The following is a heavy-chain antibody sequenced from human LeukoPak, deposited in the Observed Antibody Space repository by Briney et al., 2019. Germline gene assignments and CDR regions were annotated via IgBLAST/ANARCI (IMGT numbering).Heavy chain of an antibody. D-gene: IGHD3-3*01. V-gene: IGHV3-23*01. CDR3: AKGEYYDFWSGYFDY. J-gene: IGHJ4*02. Sequence: PGGSLRLSCAASGFTFSSYAMSWVRQAPGKGLEWVSAISGSGGSTYYADSVKGRFTISRDNSKNTLYLHMDSLRAEDTAVYYCAKGEYYDFWSGYFDYWGQGTLVTVSS. CDR2: ISGSGGST. CDR1: GFTFSSYA.